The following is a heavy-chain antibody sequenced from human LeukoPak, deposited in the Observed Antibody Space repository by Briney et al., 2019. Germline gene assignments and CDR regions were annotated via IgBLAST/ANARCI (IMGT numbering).Heavy chain of an antibody. CDR3: AKQGRNDFVDS. CDR1: GFSLRSFA. V-gene: IGHV3-23*01. D-gene: IGHD3-3*01. Sequence: PGGSLRLSCAASGFSLRSFAMSWVRQAPGKGLEWVSASSGDGGNTEYANSVKGRFTTSRDNSKNTIYLQMNSLRADDTAVYYCAKQGRNDFVDSWGQGILVTVSS. CDR2: SSGDGGNT. J-gene: IGHJ4*02.